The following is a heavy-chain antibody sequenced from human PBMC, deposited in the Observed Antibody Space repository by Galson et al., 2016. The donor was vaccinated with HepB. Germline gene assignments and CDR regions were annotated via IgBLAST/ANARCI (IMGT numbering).Heavy chain of an antibody. CDR1: GFSFSTCA. CDR3: AKDLRDGTYYLDY. D-gene: IGHD5-24*01. J-gene: IGHJ4*02. V-gene: IGHV3-23*01. Sequence: SLRLSCAASGFSFSTCAMTWVRQAPGKGLAWVAAIRGSGAATYYADSVQGRFSISRDNAKNTLDLQMSSLRVDDTAVYVCAKDLRDGTYYLDYWDQGTLVTVTA. CDR2: IRGSGAAT.